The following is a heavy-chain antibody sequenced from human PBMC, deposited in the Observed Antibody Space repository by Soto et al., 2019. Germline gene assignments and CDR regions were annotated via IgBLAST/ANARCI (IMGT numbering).Heavy chain of an antibody. V-gene: IGHV4-30-4*01. J-gene: IGHJ4*02. D-gene: IGHD2-15*01. CDR2: IYYSGST. CDR3: AREWRSRVAKRFDY. CDR1: GGSISSGDYY. Sequence: LSLTCTVSGGSISSGDYYWSWIRQPPGKGLEWIGYIYYSGSTHYNPSLKSRVTISVDTSKNQFSLKLSSVTAADTAVYYCAREWRSRVAKRFDYWGQGTLVTVSS.